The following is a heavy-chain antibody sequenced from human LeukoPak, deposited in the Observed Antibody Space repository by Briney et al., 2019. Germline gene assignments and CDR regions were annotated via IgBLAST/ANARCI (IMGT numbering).Heavy chain of an antibody. V-gene: IGHV4-39*07. CDR2: IYYSGST. D-gene: IGHD6-19*01. CDR1: GGSISSSSYY. Sequence: SETLSLTCSVSGGSISSSSYYWGWIRQPPGKGLEWIGSIYYSGSTYCHPSLKSRVTISVDTSKNQFSLKLSSVTAADTAVYYCARDRQWLGSFDYWGQGPLVTVSS. CDR3: ARDRQWLGSFDY. J-gene: IGHJ4*02.